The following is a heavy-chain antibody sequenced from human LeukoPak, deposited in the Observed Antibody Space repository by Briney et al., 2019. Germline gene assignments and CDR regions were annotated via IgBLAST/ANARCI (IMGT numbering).Heavy chain of an antibody. Sequence: ASVKVSCKACGYSVTTYGIAWVRQASGRGLEWMGWISFYNGNTKYAQKYQGRVTMTTDTSTSTAYMELRSLRSDDTAVYYCARGVSARWVDYWGQGTLVTVSS. CDR3: ARGVSARWVDY. D-gene: IGHD4/OR15-4a*01. CDR1: GYSVTTYG. V-gene: IGHV1-18*01. J-gene: IGHJ4*02. CDR2: ISFYNGNT.